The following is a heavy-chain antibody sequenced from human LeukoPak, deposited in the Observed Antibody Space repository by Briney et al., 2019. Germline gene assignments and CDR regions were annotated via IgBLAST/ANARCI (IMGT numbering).Heavy chain of an antibody. V-gene: IGHV4-34*01. J-gene: IGHJ1*01. D-gene: IGHD3-22*01. CDR3: ARDRGSYETGQLQH. CDR2: INHSGST. CDR1: GGSFSGYY. Sequence: PSETLSLTCAVYGGSFSGYYWSWIRQPPGKGLEWIGEINHSGSTNYNPSLKSRVTISVDTSKNQFSLKLSSVTAADTAVYYCARDRGSYETGQLQHWGQGTLVTVSS.